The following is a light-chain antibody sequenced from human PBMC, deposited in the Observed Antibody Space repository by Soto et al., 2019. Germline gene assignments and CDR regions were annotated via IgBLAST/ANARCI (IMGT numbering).Light chain of an antibody. Sequence: DIQMTQSPSSLSASVGDRVTITCRASQIITNYLNWYEQKPGKAPKLLIYAASILQTGVPSRFRGSGSGTDFTLTISSLQPEDFATYYCQQSHSTPWTFGQGTKVEIK. CDR2: AAS. V-gene: IGKV1-39*01. CDR1: QIITNY. J-gene: IGKJ1*01. CDR3: QQSHSTPWT.